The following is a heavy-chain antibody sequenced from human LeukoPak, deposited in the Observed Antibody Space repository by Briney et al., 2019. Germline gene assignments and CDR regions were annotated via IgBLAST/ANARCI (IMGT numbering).Heavy chain of an antibody. CDR1: GYTFTSYD. CDR2: MNPNSGNT. J-gene: IGHJ6*03. CDR3: ARVDILTRWSGYYYYMDV. Sequence: GASGKVSCKASGYTFTSYDINWVRQAPGQGHGWMGGMNPNSGNTGYAQKFQGRVTMTRNTSISTAYMELSSLRSEETAVYYCARVDILTRWSGYYYYMDVWGKGTTVTISS. D-gene: IGHD3-9*01. V-gene: IGHV1-8*01.